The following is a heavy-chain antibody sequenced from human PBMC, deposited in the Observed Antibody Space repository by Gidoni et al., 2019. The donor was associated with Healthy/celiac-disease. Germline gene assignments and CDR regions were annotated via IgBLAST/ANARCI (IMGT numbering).Heavy chain of an antibody. CDR1: GFPFSDPY. V-gene: IGHV3-72*01. Sequence: EVQLVESGGGLVQPGGSLRLSCAASGFPFSDPYIDWVRQAPGKGLEWVGRTRNKSNSYTTEYAASVKGRFTISRDDSKNSLYLQMNSLKTEDTAVYYCARDRYYYDSSGYKTHAFDIWGQGTMVTVSS. D-gene: IGHD3-22*01. CDR2: TRNKSNSYTT. CDR3: ARDRYYYDSSGYKTHAFDI. J-gene: IGHJ3*02.